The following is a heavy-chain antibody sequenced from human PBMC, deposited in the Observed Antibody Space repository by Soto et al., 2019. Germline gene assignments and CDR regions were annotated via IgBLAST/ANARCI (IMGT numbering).Heavy chain of an antibody. V-gene: IGHV1-69*13. CDR2: IIPIFGTA. Sequence: SVKVSCKASGGTFSSYAISWVRQAPGQGLEWMGGIIPIFGTANYAQKFQGRVTITADESTSTAYMELSSLRSEDTAVYYCAKSSSGLRDYFDSWGRGTLVTVSS. CDR1: GGTFSSYA. CDR3: AKSSSGLRDYFDS. J-gene: IGHJ4*02. D-gene: IGHD3-10*01.